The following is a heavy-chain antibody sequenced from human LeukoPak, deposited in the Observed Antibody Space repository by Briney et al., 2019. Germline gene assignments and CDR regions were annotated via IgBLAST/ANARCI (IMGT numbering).Heavy chain of an antibody. CDR2: INPSGGST. D-gene: IGHD3-10*01. Sequence: GASVKVSCKASGYTFTSYYMHWVRQAPGQGLEWMGIINPSGGSTSYAQKFQGRVTMTRDTSTSTVYMELSSLRSEDTAVYYCARDLGGGYYGSGSLDAFDIWGQGTMVTVSS. CDR3: ARDLGGGYYGSGSLDAFDI. CDR1: GYTFTSYY. J-gene: IGHJ3*02. V-gene: IGHV1-46*01.